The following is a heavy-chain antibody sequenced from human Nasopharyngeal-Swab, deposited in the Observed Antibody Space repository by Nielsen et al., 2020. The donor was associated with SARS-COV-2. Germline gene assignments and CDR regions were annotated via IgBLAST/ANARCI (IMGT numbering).Heavy chain of an antibody. V-gene: IGHV3-30*18. Sequence: GGSLRLSCAASGFTFSSYGMHWVRQAPGKGLEWVAVISYDGSNKYYADSVKGRFTISRDNSKNTLYLQMNSLGAEDTAVYYCAKGAFFTYNWNSFDYWGQGTLVTVSS. D-gene: IGHD1/OR15-1a*01. CDR3: AKGAFFTYNWNSFDY. CDR2: ISYDGSNK. CDR1: GFTFSSYG. J-gene: IGHJ4*02.